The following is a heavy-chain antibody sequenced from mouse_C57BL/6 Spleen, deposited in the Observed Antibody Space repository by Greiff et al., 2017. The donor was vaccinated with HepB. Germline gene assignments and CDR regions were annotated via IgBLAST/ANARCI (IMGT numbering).Heavy chain of an antibody. CDR3: ARDDYDRNWFAY. D-gene: IGHD2-4*01. V-gene: IGHV5-4*01. CDR2: ISDGGSYT. Sequence: EVMLVESGGGLVKPGGSLKLSCAASGFTFSSYAMSWVRQTPEKRLEWVATISDGGSYTYYPDNVKGRFTISRDNAKNNLYLQMSHLKSEDTAMYYCARDDYDRNWFAYWGQGTLVTVSA. CDR1: GFTFSSYA. J-gene: IGHJ3*01.